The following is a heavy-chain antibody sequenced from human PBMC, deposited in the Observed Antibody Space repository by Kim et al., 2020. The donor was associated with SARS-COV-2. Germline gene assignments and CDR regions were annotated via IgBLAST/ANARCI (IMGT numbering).Heavy chain of an antibody. V-gene: IGHV4-39*01. J-gene: IGHJ4*02. CDR1: GGSISSSSYY. Sequence: SETLSLTCTVSGGSISSSSYYWGWIRQPPGKGLEWIGSIYYSGSTYYNPSLKSRVTISVDTSKNQFSLKLSSVTAADTAVYYCARSGAASSPPEKQGAIDYWGQGTLVTVSS. D-gene: IGHD1-26*01. CDR3: ARSGAASSPPEKQGAIDY. CDR2: IYYSGST.